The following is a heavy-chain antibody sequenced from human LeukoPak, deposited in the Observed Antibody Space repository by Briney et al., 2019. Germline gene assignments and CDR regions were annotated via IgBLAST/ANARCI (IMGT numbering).Heavy chain of an antibody. CDR1: GFTFSSYG. J-gene: IGHJ6*02. CDR3: AKDLGDYPQYYYYGMDV. D-gene: IGHD4-17*01. CDR2: ISYDGSNK. Sequence: GRSLRLSCAASGFTFSSYGMHWVRQAPGKGLEWVAVISYDGSNKYYADSVKGRFTISRDNSKNTLYLQMNSLRADDTAVYYCAKDLGDYPQYYYYGMDVWGQGTTVTVSS. V-gene: IGHV3-30*18.